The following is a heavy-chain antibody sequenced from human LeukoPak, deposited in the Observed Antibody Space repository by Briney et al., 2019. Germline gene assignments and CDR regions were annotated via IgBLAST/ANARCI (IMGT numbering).Heavy chain of an antibody. D-gene: IGHD3-22*01. V-gene: IGHV1-18*01. J-gene: IGHJ4*02. CDR1: DYTFTTYV. CDR2: INAYNDNT. CDR3: ARPLPGITMIAGGY. Sequence: GASVKISCKASDYTFTTYVISWGRQAPGQGLEWMGGINAYNDNTNYAQKLQGRVTMTTDTPISTAYMELSRLRSDDTAVYYCARPLPGITMIAGGYWGQGTLVTVSS.